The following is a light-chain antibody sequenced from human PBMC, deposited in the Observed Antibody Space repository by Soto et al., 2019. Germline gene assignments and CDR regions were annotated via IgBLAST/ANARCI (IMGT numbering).Light chain of an antibody. V-gene: IGKV1-5*03. CDR2: RAS. J-gene: IGKJ2*01. CDR3: QQYNTFSFT. Sequence: DIQMTQSPSALSASIGDRGTITCRASRSIGDWLAWYQQRPGKAPRLLIYRASRLESGVPSRFSGSGSGTEFTLTISGLQPDDFASYYCQQYNTFSFTFGQGTKLGIK. CDR1: RSIGDW.